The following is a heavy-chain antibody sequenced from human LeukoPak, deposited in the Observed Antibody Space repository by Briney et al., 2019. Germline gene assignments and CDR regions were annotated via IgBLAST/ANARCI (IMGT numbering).Heavy chain of an antibody. CDR3: VRGRYCSSANCYDYFDL. V-gene: IGHV4-34*01. CDR1: DGPFGGYH. Sequence: SETLSLTCALYDGPFGGYHWTWIRQPPGKRLEWIGEITYGGTTNYNPSLRSRLTVSVDTSKKQFSLKLTSLTAADTAVYYCVRGRYCSSANCYDYFDLGGPGTHVSVSS. J-gene: IGHJ4*02. D-gene: IGHD2-2*01. CDR2: ITYGGTT.